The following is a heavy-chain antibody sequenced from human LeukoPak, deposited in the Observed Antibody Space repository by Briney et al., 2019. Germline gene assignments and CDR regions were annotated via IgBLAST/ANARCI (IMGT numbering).Heavy chain of an antibody. J-gene: IGHJ4*02. CDR3: AGGVYYYDSSGYPIDY. V-gene: IGHV3-21*01. D-gene: IGHD3-22*01. CDR1: GFTFSSYS. Sequence: GGSLRLSCAASGFTFSSYSMNWVRQAPGKGLEWVSSISSSSSYIYYADSVKGRFTISRDNAKNSLYLQMNSLRAEDTAVYYCAGGVYYYDSSGYPIDYWGQGTLVTVSS. CDR2: ISSSSSYI.